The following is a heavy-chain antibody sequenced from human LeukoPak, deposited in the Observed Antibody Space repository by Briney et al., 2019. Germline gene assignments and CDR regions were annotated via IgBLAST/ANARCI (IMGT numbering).Heavy chain of an antibody. Sequence: SETLSLTCTVSGGSISSSSYYWGWIRQPPGKGLEWIGSIYYSGSTYYNPSLKSRVTISVDTSKNQFSLKLSSVTAADTAVYYCARDSALDPGFDYWGQGTLVTVSS. J-gene: IGHJ4*02. CDR3: ARDSALDPGFDY. CDR2: IYYSGST. V-gene: IGHV4-39*02. D-gene: IGHD3-9*01. CDR1: GGSISSSSYY.